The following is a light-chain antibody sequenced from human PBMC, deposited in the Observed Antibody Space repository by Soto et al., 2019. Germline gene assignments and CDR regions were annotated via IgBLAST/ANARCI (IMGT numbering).Light chain of an antibody. CDR1: SSNIGAGYD. J-gene: IGLJ1*01. Sequence: QSVLTQPPSVSGAPGQRVTISCTGSSSNIGAGYDVHWYQQLPGTAPKLLIYGNSNRPSGVPDRFSGSKSGTSASLAITGLQAEDEADYYCQSYDSSLSGYVXXTGXKLTVL. CDR3: QSYDSSLSGYV. V-gene: IGLV1-40*01. CDR2: GNS.